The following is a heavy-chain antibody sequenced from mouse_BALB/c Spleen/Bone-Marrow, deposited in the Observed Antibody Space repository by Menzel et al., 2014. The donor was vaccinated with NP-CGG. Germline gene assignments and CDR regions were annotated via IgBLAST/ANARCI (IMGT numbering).Heavy chain of an antibody. J-gene: IGHJ1*01. D-gene: IGHD2-2*01. CDR3: ARDINYGYYWYFDD. V-gene: IGHV7-3*02. CDR2: IRNKANGYTT. CDR1: GFTFTDYY. Sequence: EVMLVESGGGLVQPGGSLRLSCATSGFTFTDYYMSWVRQPPGKALEWLGFIRNKANGYTTEYSASVKGRFTISRDNSQRILYLQMNTLRAEESADYYCARDINYGYYWYFDDWGAGTTVTVSS.